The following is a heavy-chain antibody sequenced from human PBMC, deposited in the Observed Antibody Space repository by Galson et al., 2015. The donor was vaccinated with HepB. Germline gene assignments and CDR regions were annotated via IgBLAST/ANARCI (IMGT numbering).Heavy chain of an antibody. CDR1: GFTFSSYA. CDR2: ISYDGSNK. D-gene: IGHD6-13*01. Sequence: SLRLSCAASGFTFSSYAMHWVRQAPGKGLEWVAVISYDGSNKYYADSVKGRFTISRDNSKNTLYLQMNSLRAEDTAVYYCARDLHAPFTIAAAGGGYYLGGMDVWGQGTTVTVSS. J-gene: IGHJ6*02. CDR3: ARDLHAPFTIAAAGGGYYLGGMDV. V-gene: IGHV3-30-3*01.